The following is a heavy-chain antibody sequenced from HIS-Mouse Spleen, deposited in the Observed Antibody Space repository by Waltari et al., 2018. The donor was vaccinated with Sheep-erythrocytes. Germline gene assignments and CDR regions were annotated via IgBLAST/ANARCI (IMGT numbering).Heavy chain of an antibody. CDR2: ISNSSNYV. CDR1: GFTFSSYS. Sequence: EVQLVESGGGLVKPGGSLRLSCAASGFTFSSYSMNWVRQAPGKGLMWVSSISNSSNYVYYADSVKGRFTISRDNAKNSLYLQMNSLRAEDTAVYYCARVASGATFDYWGQGTLVTVSS. CDR3: ARVASGATFDY. V-gene: IGHV3-21*01. D-gene: IGHD1-26*01. J-gene: IGHJ4*02.